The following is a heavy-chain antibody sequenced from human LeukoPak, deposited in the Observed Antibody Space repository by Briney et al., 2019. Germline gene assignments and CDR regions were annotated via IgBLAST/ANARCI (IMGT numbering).Heavy chain of an antibody. CDR1: GYTLTELS. Sequence: ASVKVSCKVSGYTLTELSMHWVRQAPGKGLEWMGGFDPEDGETIYAQKFQGRVTMTEDTPTDTAYMELSSLRSEDTAVYYCATAPSYSSGFLNPFDYWGQGTLVTVSS. V-gene: IGHV1-24*01. CDR2: FDPEDGET. J-gene: IGHJ4*02. D-gene: IGHD6-19*01. CDR3: ATAPSYSSGFLNPFDY.